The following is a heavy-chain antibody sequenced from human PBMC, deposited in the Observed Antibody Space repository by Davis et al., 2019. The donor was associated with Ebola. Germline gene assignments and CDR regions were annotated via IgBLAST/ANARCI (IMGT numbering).Heavy chain of an antibody. J-gene: IGHJ4*02. D-gene: IGHD5-18*01. V-gene: IGHV3-23*03. CDR2: IYSGGST. CDR3: ATYSSSYYFDQ. Sequence: GGSLRLSCAASGFTFSSYAMSWVRQAPGKGLEWVSVIYSGGSTYYTDSLKGRFTVSRDNFKNTMYLQMNSLSAEDTAIYYCATYSSSYYFDQWGQGTLVTVSS. CDR1: GFTFSSYA.